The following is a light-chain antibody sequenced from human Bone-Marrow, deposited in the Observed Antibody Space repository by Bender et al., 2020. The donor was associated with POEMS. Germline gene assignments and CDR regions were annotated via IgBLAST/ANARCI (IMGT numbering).Light chain of an antibody. CDR2: DNN. CDR1: KSNIGAGND. Sequence: QSVLTQPPSVSGAPGQRVTISCTGSKSNIGAGNDVHWFRQLPGTAPKLLIYDNNNRPSGVPDRFSVSKSATSAALAISGLRSEDEADYYCAAWDDSLSGYVFGTGTKVTVL. CDR3: AAWDDSLSGYV. V-gene: IGLV1-40*01. J-gene: IGLJ1*01.